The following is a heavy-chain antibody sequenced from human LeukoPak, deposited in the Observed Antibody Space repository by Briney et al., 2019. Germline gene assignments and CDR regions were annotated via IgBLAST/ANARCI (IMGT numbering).Heavy chain of an antibody. CDR3: VKDLVPYNWNDAGSDY. D-gene: IGHD1-1*01. CDR1: GFTFSSYA. V-gene: IGHV3-64D*06. J-gene: IGHJ4*02. Sequence: GGSLRLSCSASGFTFSSYAMHWVRQAPGKGLECVSAISSNGGSTYYADSVKGRFTISRDNSKNTLYLQMSSLRAEDTAVYYCVKDLVPYNWNDAGSDYWGQGTLVTVSS. CDR2: ISSNGGST.